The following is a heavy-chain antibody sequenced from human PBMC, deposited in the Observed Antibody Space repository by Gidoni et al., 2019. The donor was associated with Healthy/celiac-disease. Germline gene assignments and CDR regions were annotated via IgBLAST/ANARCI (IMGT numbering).Heavy chain of an antibody. CDR1: GFSLSTSGMR. J-gene: IGHJ4*02. CDR2: IDWDDDK. CDR3: ARTLRLYEIDY. Sequence: QVTLKESGPALVKPTQTLTLTCTFSGFSLSTSGMRVSWIRQPPGKALEWLARIDWDDDKFYSTSLKTRVTISKDTSKNQVVLTMTNMDPVDTATYYCARTLRLYEIDYWGQGTLVTVSS. V-gene: IGHV2-70*04. D-gene: IGHD5-12*01.